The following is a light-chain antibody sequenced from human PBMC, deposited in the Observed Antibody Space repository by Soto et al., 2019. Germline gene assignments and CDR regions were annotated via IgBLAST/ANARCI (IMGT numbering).Light chain of an antibody. V-gene: IGKV1-39*01. CDR1: QSISSY. J-gene: IGKJ1*01. CDR2: AAS. Sequence: DIQMPQSPSSLSTSVGDRVTITCRESQSISSYLNWYQQKPGKAPKLLIYAASSLQSGVPSRFSGSGSGTEFTLIISSLQSEDSAVYYCQQYNSWLWTFGQGTKVDIK. CDR3: QQYNSWLWT.